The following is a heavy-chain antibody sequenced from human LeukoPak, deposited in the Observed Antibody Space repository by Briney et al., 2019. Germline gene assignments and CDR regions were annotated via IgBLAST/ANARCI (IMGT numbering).Heavy chain of an antibody. V-gene: IGHV3-30*03. Sequence: GGSLRLSCAASGFTFSSYGMHWVRQAPGKGLEWVAVISYDGSNKYYADSVKGRFTISRDNAKNSLHLQMNSLRAEDTAVYYCARDLYSGSYYGDYWGQGTLVTVSS. CDR1: GFTFSSYG. D-gene: IGHD1-26*01. CDR2: ISYDGSNK. J-gene: IGHJ4*02. CDR3: ARDLYSGSYYGDY.